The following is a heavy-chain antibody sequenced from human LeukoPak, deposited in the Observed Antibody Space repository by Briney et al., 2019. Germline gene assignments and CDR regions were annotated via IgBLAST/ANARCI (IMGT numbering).Heavy chain of an antibody. J-gene: IGHJ4*02. CDR2: FDPEDGET. V-gene: IGHV1-24*01. D-gene: IGHD6-19*01. CDR3: ATTYSSGWSSFDY. CDR1: GYTLTELS. Sequence: ASVKVSFKVSGYTLTELSMHWVRQAPGKGLEWMGGFDPEDGETIYAQKFQGRVTMTEDTSTDTAYMELSSLRSEDTAVYYCATTYSSGWSSFDYWGQGTLVTVSS.